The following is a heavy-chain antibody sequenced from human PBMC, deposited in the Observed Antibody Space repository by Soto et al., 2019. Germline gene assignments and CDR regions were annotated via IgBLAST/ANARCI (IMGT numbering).Heavy chain of an antibody. CDR2: IWYDGSNK. J-gene: IGHJ4*02. Sequence: QVQLVESGGDVVQPGRSLRLSCAASGFTFSSYGMHWVRQAPGKGLEWVAVIWYDGSNKYYADSVKGRFTISRDNSKNTLYLQMNSLRAEDTAVYYCARDLFYDSSGYYSRGFDYWGQGTLVTVSS. V-gene: IGHV3-33*01. D-gene: IGHD3-22*01. CDR3: ARDLFYDSSGYYSRGFDY. CDR1: GFTFSSYG.